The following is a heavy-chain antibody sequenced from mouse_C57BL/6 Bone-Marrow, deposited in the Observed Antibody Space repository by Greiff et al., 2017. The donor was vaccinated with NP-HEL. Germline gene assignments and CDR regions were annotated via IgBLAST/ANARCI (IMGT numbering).Heavy chain of an antibody. D-gene: IGHD1-1*01. J-gene: IGHJ4*01. CDR1: GYTFTRYW. V-gene: IGHV1-55*01. CDR2: IYPGSGST. Sequence: QVQLQQPGAELVKPGASVKMSCKASGYTFTRYWITWVKQRPGQGLEWIGDIYPGSGSTNYNEKFKSKATLTVDTSSSTAYMQLSSLTSEDSAVYYCARGKGRHYAMDYWGQGTSVTVSS. CDR3: ARGKGRHYAMDY.